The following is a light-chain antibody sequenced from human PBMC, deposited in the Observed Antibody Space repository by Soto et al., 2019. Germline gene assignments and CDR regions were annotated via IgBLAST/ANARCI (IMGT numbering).Light chain of an antibody. Sequence: EIVLTQSPGTLSLSPGERATLSCRASQSVNNNYLAWYQQKPGQAPRLLIYGASSRATGIPDRFSGSGSGTDLTLTISRLEPEDCAVYYCQQYGSSQYTFGQGTKLEIK. CDR2: GAS. CDR3: QQYGSSQYT. CDR1: QSVNNNY. J-gene: IGKJ2*01. V-gene: IGKV3-20*01.